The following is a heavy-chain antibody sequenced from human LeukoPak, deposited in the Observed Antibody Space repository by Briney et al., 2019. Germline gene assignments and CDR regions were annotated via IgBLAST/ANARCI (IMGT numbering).Heavy chain of an antibody. D-gene: IGHD3-22*01. CDR3: ARHSRASYYYDSSGYYYPDF. J-gene: IGHJ4*02. Sequence: GESLRISCNGSGYXFTSYRISWVRQMPGKGLEWMGRIDPSDSYTNYSPSFQGHVTISADKSITTAYLQWSSLKASDTAMYYCARHSRASYYYDSSGYYYPDFWGQGTLVTVSS. CDR1: GYXFTSYR. V-gene: IGHV5-10-1*01. CDR2: IDPSDSYT.